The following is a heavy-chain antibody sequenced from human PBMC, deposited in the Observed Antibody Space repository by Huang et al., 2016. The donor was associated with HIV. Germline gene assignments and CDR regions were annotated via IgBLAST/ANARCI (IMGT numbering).Heavy chain of an antibody. CDR3: ARDWSFGSSTSPAD. Sequence: QVQLVQSGAEVKNPGASVRVSYKASGYTFTDSNIHWVRQAPGQGLGWMGRSNPKGGGTIYAQRFQGRITMTRDTTISTVHMDLRRIQSDDTAVYFCARDWSFGSSTSPADWGQGTLVTVSS. CDR2: SNPKGGGT. J-gene: IGHJ4*02. D-gene: IGHD6-6*01. V-gene: IGHV1-2*02. CDR1: GYTFTDSN.